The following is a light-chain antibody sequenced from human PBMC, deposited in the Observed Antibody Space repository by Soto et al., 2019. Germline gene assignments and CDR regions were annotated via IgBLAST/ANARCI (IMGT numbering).Light chain of an antibody. V-gene: IGKV2-24*01. J-gene: IGKJ1*01. CDR2: KVS. Sequence: DIVMTQTPLSAPVTLGQPASSSCRSSQRLVHSDGNTYLNWLQQRPGQPPRLLIYKVSNRFFGVPDRFSGSGAGTHFTLKINRVEAEDVGVYYCMQVTQPTWTFGQGTKV. CDR3: MQVTQPTWT. CDR1: QRLVHSDGNTY.